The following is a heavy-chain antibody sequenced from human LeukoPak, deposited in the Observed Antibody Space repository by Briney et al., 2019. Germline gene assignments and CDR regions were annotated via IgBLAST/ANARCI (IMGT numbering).Heavy chain of an antibody. CDR1: GFTFSSYA. CDR2: ISYDGSNK. CDR3: ARVPLGCSGGSCYYYYGMDV. V-gene: IGHV3-30*04. Sequence: GGSLRLSCAASGFTFSSYAMHWVRQAPGKGLEWVAVISYDGSNKYYADSVKGRFTISRDNSKNTLYLQMNSLRAEDTAVYYCARVPLGCSGGSCYYYYGMDVWGQGTTVTVSS. D-gene: IGHD2-15*01. J-gene: IGHJ6*02.